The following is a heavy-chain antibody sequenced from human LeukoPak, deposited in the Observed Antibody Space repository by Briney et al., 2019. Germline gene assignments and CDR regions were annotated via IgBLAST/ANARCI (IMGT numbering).Heavy chain of an antibody. J-gene: IGHJ4*02. D-gene: IGHD6-19*01. CDR1: GFTFSNYW. CDR2: ISGGTT. V-gene: IGHV3-49*04. CDR3: SRGSGWLSVY. Sequence: GGSLRLSCAASGFTFSNYWMSWVRQAPGKGLEWIGFISGGTTEYAASVKGRFTISRDDSTSIAYLQMNSLTTEDTAVNYCSRGSGWLSVYWGQGTLVTVSS.